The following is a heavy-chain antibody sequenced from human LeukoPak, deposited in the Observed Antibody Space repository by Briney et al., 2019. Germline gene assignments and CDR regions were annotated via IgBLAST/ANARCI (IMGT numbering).Heavy chain of an antibody. J-gene: IGHJ3*02. Sequence: PSGTLSLTCAVSGGSISSGSYYWSWIRQPAGKGLEWIGRIYTSGSTNYNPSLKSRVTISVDTSKNQFSLKLSSVTAADTAVYYCAGGWYVAFDIWGQGTMVTVSS. V-gene: IGHV4-61*02. CDR1: GGSISSGSYY. CDR2: IYTSGST. CDR3: AGGWYVAFDI. D-gene: IGHD6-19*01.